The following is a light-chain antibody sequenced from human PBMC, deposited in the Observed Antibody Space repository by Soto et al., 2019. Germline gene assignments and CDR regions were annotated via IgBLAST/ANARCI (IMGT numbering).Light chain of an antibody. V-gene: IGKV1-39*01. CDR3: QQTYSTLSIT. CDR1: ESIARH. CDR2: AAS. J-gene: IGKJ5*01. Sequence: DIQMTQSPSSLSASVGDIVTITCRASESIARHLNWYQQKPGKAPKLLIYAASILQNGVPSRFRGGGSGTDFTLTISNLQPTDFAPYYCQQTYSTLSITFGQGTRLEIK.